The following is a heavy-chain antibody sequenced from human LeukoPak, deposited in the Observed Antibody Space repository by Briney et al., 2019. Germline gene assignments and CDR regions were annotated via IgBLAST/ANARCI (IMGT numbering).Heavy chain of an antibody. CDR2: INPSGGST. D-gene: IGHD3-22*01. Sequence: GASVNVSCKASGYTFTGYYMHWVRQAPGQGLEWMGIINPSGGSTSYAQKFQGRVTMTRDTSTSTVYMELSSLRSEDTAVYYCARGHHYYDSSGPHGWFDPWGQGTLVTVSS. CDR3: ARGHHYYDSSGPHGWFDP. J-gene: IGHJ5*02. V-gene: IGHV1-46*01. CDR1: GYTFTGYY.